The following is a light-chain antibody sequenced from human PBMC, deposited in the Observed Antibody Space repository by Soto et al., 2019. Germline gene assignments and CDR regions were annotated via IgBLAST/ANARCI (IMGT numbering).Light chain of an antibody. CDR2: DAS. Sequence: EIVLTQSPATLSLSPGERATLSCRASQSVSSYLAWYQQKPGQAPRLLIYDASNRATGIPARFSGSGSGTDFTLTISSLEPEDLGVYYCQQRHNWPITFGQGTRLEI. V-gene: IGKV3-11*01. CDR1: QSVSSY. J-gene: IGKJ5*01. CDR3: QQRHNWPIT.